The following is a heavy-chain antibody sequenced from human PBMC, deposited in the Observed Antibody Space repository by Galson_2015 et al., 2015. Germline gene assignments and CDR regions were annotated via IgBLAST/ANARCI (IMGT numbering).Heavy chain of an antibody. Sequence: SLRLSCAASGFTFSSYTMSWVRQAPGKGLEWVSVISGSGGSTYYADSVKGRFTISRDNSKNTLYLQMNSLRAEDTAVYCCAKHTSTPWYYFDFWGLGTLVTVSS. D-gene: IGHD2-8*02. CDR1: GFTFSSYT. CDR2: ISGSGGST. J-gene: IGHJ4*02. CDR3: AKHTSTPWYYFDF. V-gene: IGHV3-23*01.